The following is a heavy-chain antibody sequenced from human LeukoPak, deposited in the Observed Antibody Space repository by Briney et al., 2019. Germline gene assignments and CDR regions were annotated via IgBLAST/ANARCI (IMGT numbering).Heavy chain of an antibody. J-gene: IGHJ4*02. CDR1: GYTFTGYY. Sequence: ASVKLSCKASGYTFTGYYMHWVRQAPGQGLEWMGRINPNSGGTDYAQQIKGRVTMTRDTAISTAYMELSRLRSDDTAVYYCARGSSGWYYFDYWGQGTLVTVSS. D-gene: IGHD6-19*01. V-gene: IGHV1-2*06. CDR2: INPNSGGT. CDR3: ARGSSGWYYFDY.